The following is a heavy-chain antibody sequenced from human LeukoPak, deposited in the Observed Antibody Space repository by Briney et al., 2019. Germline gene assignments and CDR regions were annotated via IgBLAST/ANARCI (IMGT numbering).Heavy chain of an antibody. CDR2: ISYDGSNK. D-gene: IGHD3-3*01. CDR3: ARGPLQYDFWSGYYRPVSDYFDY. CDR1: GFTFSSYA. V-gene: IGHV3-30*01. J-gene: IGHJ4*02. Sequence: GGSLRLSCAASGFTFSSYAMHWVRQAPGKGLEWVAVISYDGSNKYYADSVKGRFTISRDNSKNTLYLQMNSLRAEDTAVYYCARGPLQYDFWSGYYRPVSDYFDYWGQGTLVTVSS.